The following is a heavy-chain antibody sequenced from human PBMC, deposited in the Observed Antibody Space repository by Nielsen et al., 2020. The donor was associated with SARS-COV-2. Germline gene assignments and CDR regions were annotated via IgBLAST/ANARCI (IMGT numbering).Heavy chain of an antibody. CDR2: ISSDGSNK. CDR3: AKEGIVVVPAAIDYYYYYYMDV. CDR1: GFTFSSYG. Sequence: GESLKISCAASGFTFSSYGMHWVRQAPGKGLEWVAVISSDGSNKYYADSVKGRFTISGDNSKNTLYLQMNSLRAEDTAVYYCAKEGIVVVPAAIDYYYYYYMDVWGKGTTVTVSS. D-gene: IGHD2-2*01. J-gene: IGHJ6*03. V-gene: IGHV3-30*18.